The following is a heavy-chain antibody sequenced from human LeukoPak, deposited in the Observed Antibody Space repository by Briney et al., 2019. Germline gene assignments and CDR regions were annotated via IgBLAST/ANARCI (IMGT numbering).Heavy chain of an antibody. CDR1: GFMFSSYW. J-gene: IGHJ4*02. CDR2: IRQDGGEG. Sequence: GGSLRLSCAASGFMFSSYWMTWVRQAPGKGLEWVANIRQDGGEGYYVDSVKGRFTISRDNAKNSLYLQMNSLRAEDTAVYYCARSYFDYWGQGTLVTVSS. V-gene: IGHV3-7*03. CDR3: ARSYFDY.